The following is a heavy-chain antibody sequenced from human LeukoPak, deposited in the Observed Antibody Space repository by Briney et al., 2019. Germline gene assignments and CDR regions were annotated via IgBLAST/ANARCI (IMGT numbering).Heavy chain of an antibody. CDR2: IYYSGST. CDR3: ARDTLTYYYDSSGYYSEGYFDY. D-gene: IGHD3-22*01. V-gene: IGHV4-39*02. Sequence: PSETLSLTCTVSGGSITSRTYYWGWLRQPPGKELEWIGSIYYSGSTYYYPSLKSRVIISVDTAKNQFSLKLISVTATDTAVYYCARDTLTYYYDSSGYYSEGYFDYWGQGTLVTVSS. J-gene: IGHJ4*02. CDR1: GGSITSRTYY.